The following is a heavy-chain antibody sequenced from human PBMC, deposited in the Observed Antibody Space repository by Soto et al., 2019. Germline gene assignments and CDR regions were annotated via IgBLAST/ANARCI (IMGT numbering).Heavy chain of an antibody. D-gene: IGHD2-15*01. CDR2: INHSGST. V-gene: IGHV4-34*01. CDR1: GESFSGFY. CDR3: VSKLGSCTGGSCNWYFDL. J-gene: IGHJ2*01. Sequence: QVQLQQWGAGLLKPSETLSLTCAVYGESFSGFYWSWIRQPPGKGLEWIGEINHSGSTNYNPSLKSRITISADTSKNQFSLQLSSVTAADTAVYYCVSKLGSCTGGSCNWYFDLWGRGTLVTVTS.